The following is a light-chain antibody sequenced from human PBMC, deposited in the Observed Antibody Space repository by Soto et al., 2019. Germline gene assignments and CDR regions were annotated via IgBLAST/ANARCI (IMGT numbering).Light chain of an antibody. CDR1: QGISSY. CDR3: QQTYTFPWT. V-gene: IGKV1-9*01. CDR2: AAS. J-gene: IGKJ1*01. Sequence: IQLTQSPSSLSASVGDRVTITCRASQGISSYLAWYQQKPGKAPKLLIYAASTLQSGVPSRFSGSGSGTDFTLTISSLQPEDFATYYCQQTYTFPWTFGQGTKVDIK.